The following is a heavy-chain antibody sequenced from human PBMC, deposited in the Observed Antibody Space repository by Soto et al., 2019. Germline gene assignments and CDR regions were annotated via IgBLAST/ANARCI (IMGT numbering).Heavy chain of an antibody. Sequence: PGGSLRLSCAVSGFTFSDYAMTWVRQAPGKGLEWVSSISGSGDSTYYADSVKGRFDISRDNSKNTMYLQMNSLRAEDTAVYYCAKGTVDAAGTPYNWFDTWGQGTLVTVSS. CDR1: GFTFSDYA. CDR3: AKGTVDAAGTPYNWFDT. V-gene: IGHV3-23*01. D-gene: IGHD6-13*01. J-gene: IGHJ5*02. CDR2: ISGSGDST.